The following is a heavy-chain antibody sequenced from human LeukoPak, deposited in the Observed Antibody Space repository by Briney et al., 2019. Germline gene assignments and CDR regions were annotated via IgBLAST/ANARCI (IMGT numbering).Heavy chain of an antibody. V-gene: IGHV1-69*04. D-gene: IGHD6-6*01. CDR2: IIPILGIA. CDR1: GGTFSSYA. CDR3: ARDRLSSSEPYYYYGMDV. Sequence: SVKVSCKASGGTFSSYAISWVRQAPGQGLEWMGRIIPILGIANYAQKFQGRVTITADKSTSTAYIELSSLRCEDTAVYYCARDRLSSSEPYYYYGMDVWGQGTAVTVSS. J-gene: IGHJ6*02.